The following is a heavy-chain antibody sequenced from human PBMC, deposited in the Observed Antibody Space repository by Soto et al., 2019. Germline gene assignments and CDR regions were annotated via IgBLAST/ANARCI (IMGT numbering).Heavy chain of an antibody. CDR3: ARGVYSSGWYYFDY. D-gene: IGHD6-19*01. CDR2: IDPSGGVT. CDR1: GYTFTKFH. J-gene: IGHJ4*02. V-gene: IGHV1-46*01. Sequence: GASVKVSCKASGYTFTKFHIHWVRQAPGQGLEWMGMIDPSGGVTRGAQRFQGRITMTSDTSTSSVYMELRGLTSEDTAVYYCARGVYSSGWYYFDYWGQGTLVTVSS.